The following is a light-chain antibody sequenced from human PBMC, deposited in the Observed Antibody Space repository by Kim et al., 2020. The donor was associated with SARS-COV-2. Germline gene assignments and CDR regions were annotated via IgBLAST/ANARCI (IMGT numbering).Light chain of an antibody. J-gene: IGLJ1*01. Sequence: LTQPASVSGSPGQSITISCTRTSSDVGGYDYVSWYQQHPDEAPKVMIYDVSNRPSGVSDRFSGSKSGNTASLTISGLQAEDEADYYCSSYTSSSLYVFGTGTKVTVL. CDR2: DVS. CDR3: SSYTSSSLYV. CDR1: SSDVGGYDY. V-gene: IGLV2-14*03.